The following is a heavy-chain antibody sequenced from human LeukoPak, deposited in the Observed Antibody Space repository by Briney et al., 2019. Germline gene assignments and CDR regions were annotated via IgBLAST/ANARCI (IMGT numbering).Heavy chain of an antibody. CDR2: IYFSGIT. Sequence: SQTLSLTCTVSSGPISSGDYFWTWIRQLPGKGLEWIGYIYFSGITYYNPSLTSRVTMSVDTSKNRFSLTLSSVTAADTAVYYCAGTQGGSEIQLWSNYYYYGMDVWGQGTTVTVSS. CDR3: AGTQGGSEIQLWSNYYYYGMDV. CDR1: SGPISSGDYF. D-gene: IGHD5-18*01. V-gene: IGHV4-31*03. J-gene: IGHJ6*02.